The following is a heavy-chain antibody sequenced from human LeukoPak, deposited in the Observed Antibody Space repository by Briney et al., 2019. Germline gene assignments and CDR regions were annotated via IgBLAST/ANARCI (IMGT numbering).Heavy chain of an antibody. V-gene: IGHV4-59*11. D-gene: IGHD3-10*01. Sequence: PSETLSLTCTVSGDSISSHYWSWIRQPPGKGLECIGYVYYSGIPNYNPSLKSRVTISVDTSKNQFSLKLSSVTAADTAVYYCARRPKYYYGSGSYFANWFDPWGQGTLVTVSS. CDR2: VYYSGIP. J-gene: IGHJ5*02. CDR1: GDSISSHY. CDR3: ARRPKYYYGSGSYFANWFDP.